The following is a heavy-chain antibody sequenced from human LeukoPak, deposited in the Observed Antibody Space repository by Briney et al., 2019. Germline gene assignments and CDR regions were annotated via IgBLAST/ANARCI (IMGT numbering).Heavy chain of an antibody. Sequence: GGSLRLSCVASGFTFSRFEMNWVRQAPGKGLEWVSYISSSSSTIYYADSVKGRFTISRDNAKNSLYLQMNSLRAEDTAVYYCVRDHHRRHYDSQARDTFDIWGQGTMVTVSS. CDR3: VRDHHRRHYDSQARDTFDI. CDR1: GFTFSRFE. J-gene: IGHJ3*02. V-gene: IGHV3-48*01. CDR2: ISSSSSTI. D-gene: IGHD3-22*01.